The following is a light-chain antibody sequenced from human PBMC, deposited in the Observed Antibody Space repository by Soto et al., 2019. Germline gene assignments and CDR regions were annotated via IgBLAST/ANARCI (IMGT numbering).Light chain of an antibody. CDR3: QQCFWHWT. J-gene: IGKJ1*01. CDR2: DAS. CDR1: QDISNY. V-gene: IGKV1-33*01. Sequence: DIQMTQSPSSLSASVRDRVTITCQASQDISNYLNWYQQKPGKAPKLLICDASNLEPGVPSRFSGSGSGTDFTFTISSLQPDDFATYYCQQCFWHWTFGQGTKVDIK.